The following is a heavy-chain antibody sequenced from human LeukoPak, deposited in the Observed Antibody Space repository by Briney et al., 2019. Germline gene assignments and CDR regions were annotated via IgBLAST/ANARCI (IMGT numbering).Heavy chain of an antibody. V-gene: IGHV4-39*07. CDR2: IYYSGST. D-gene: IGHD3-10*01. J-gene: IGHJ5*02. Sequence: PSETLSLTCTVSGGSISSSTYFWGWLRQPPGKGLEWIGTIYYSGSTYYNPSLKSRVTISVDTSKNQFSLNLTSVTAADTAVYYCATSRFSGGLGRFDPWGQGTLVTVSS. CDR3: ATSRFSGGLGRFDP. CDR1: GGSISSSTYF.